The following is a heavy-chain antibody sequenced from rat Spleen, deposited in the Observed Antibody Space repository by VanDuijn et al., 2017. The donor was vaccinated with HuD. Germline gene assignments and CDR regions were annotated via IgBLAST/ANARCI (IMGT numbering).Heavy chain of an antibody. J-gene: IGHJ2*01. CDR3: AVAGYGY. Sequence: EVQLVESGGGLVHPGRSLKLSCVASGFTFNNYWMSWIRQAPGKGLEWVASITNTGGTTYYPDSVKGRFTISRDNAENNVYLQMNSLRSEDTATYYCAVAGYGYWGQGVMVTVSS. D-gene: IGHD4-3*01. V-gene: IGHV5-31*01. CDR1: GFTFNNYW. CDR2: ITNTGGTT.